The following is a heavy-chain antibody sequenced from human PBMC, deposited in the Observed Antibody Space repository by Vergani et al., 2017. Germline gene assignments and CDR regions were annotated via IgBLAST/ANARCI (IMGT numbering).Heavy chain of an antibody. V-gene: IGHV3-23*01. CDR1: GFTFSACP. CDR2: ISARYPST. D-gene: IGHD6-13*01. CDR3: AKEAGSCSWQRVGYYFDY. Sequence: EVQLLQSGGGVIQPGGSVRLSCAASGFTFSACPMTWVRQATGNGLEWVPAISARYPSTYYADSVKGRLTISRDNSKNTLYLQMNCLRAEDTAVYYCAKEAGSCSWQRVGYYFDYWGQGTLVTVSS. J-gene: IGHJ4*02.